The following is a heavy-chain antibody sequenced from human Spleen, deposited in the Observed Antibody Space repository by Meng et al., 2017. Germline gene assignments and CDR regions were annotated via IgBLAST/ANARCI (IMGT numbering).Heavy chain of an antibody. CDR1: GFTVSSNY. CDR2: IYSGGST. D-gene: IGHD4-17*01. CDR3: TRGTTVTTGDRYFDY. Sequence: GESLKISCAASGFTVSSNYMSWVRQAPGKGLGWVSVIYSGGSTYYADSVKGRFTISRHNSNNTLYLQMNSLRAEDTAVYYCTRGTTVTTGDRYFDYWGQGTLVTVSS. V-gene: IGHV3-53*04. J-gene: IGHJ4*02.